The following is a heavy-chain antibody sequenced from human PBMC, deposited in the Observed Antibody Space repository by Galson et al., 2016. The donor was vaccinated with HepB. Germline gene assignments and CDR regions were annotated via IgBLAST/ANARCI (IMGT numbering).Heavy chain of an antibody. Sequence: SLRLSCAASGFTFSDYAMTWVRQAPGKGLEVVSIITDSGDSALSANSAEGRFTISRDNSKNTLYLQMNRLRAEDTAIYYCAKGKERWCSNGVCYTLDQWGQGTLVTVAS. CDR3: AKGKERWCSNGVCYTLDQ. CDR1: GFTFSDYA. J-gene: IGHJ4*02. CDR2: ITDSGDSA. D-gene: IGHD2-8*01. V-gene: IGHV3-23*01.